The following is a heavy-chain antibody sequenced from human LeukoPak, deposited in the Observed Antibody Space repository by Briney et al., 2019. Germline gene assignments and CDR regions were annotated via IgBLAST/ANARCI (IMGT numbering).Heavy chain of an antibody. Sequence: ASVKVSCKVSGSTLSDLSIHWVRQAPGKGLEWMGGFEPEDGETLYAQKFQGRVTMTEDTSTDTAYMELSSLRSEDTAIYFCANLRGGITCCDAFDVWGQGTVVIVSS. CDR2: FEPEDGET. V-gene: IGHV1-24*01. D-gene: IGHD3-10*01. CDR1: GSTLSDLS. J-gene: IGHJ3*01. CDR3: ANLRGGITCCDAFDV.